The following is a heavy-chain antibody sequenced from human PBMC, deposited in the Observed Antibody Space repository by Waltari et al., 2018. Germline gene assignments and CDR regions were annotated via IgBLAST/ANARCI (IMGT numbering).Heavy chain of an antibody. J-gene: IGHJ4*02. CDR1: GFTVSSNY. CDR2: IYSGGST. V-gene: IGHV3-53*02. Sequence: EVQLVETGGGLIQPGGSLRLSCTASGFTVSSNYMSWVRQAPGKGLEWFSVIYSGGSTYYADSVKGRFTISRDNSKNTLYLQMNSLRAEDTAVYYCSRGVVRGGFDYWGQGTLVTVSS. CDR3: SRGVVRGGFDY. D-gene: IGHD3-10*01.